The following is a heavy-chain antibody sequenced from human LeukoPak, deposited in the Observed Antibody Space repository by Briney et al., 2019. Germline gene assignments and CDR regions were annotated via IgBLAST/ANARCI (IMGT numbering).Heavy chain of an antibody. CDR3: ARVFHPTSSQFYFDY. V-gene: IGHV4-39*07. J-gene: IGHJ4*02. D-gene: IGHD2-2*01. CDR1: GGSISSNSYY. Sequence: SETLSLTCTVSGGSISSNSYYWDWIRQPPGKGLEWIGTIYYSGSTSYNPSLKSRVTISVDTSKNQFSLKLSSVTAADTAVYYCARVFHPTSSQFYFDYWGQGALVTVSS. CDR2: IYYSGST.